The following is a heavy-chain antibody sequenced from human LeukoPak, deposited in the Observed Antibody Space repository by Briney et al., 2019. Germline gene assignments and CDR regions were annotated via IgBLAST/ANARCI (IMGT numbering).Heavy chain of an antibody. D-gene: IGHD6-19*01. CDR3: TKGRRLGGSSGWYEFDY. J-gene: IGHJ4*02. Sequence: PGGSLRLSCAASGFTFSSYGMHWVRQAPGKGLEWVAVVSYDRSNKFYVDSVKGRFTISRDNSKNTLYLQMNSLRAEDTAVYYCTKGRRLGGSSGWYEFDYWGQGTLVTVSS. CDR1: GFTFSSYG. CDR2: VSYDRSNK. V-gene: IGHV3-30*18.